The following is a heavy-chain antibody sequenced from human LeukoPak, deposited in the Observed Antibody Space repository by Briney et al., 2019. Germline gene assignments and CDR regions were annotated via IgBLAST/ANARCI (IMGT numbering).Heavy chain of an antibody. J-gene: IGHJ4*02. CDR3: ARGYCSSTSCYHRLYYFDY. D-gene: IGHD2-2*01. CDR2: INHSGST. CDR1: GGSFSGYY. V-gene: IGHV4-34*01. Sequence: SETLSLACAVYGGSFSGYYWSWIRQPPGKGLGWIGEINHSGSTNYNPSLKSRVTISVDTSKNQFSLKLSSVTAADTAVYYCARGYCSSTSCYHRLYYFDYWGQGTLVTVSS.